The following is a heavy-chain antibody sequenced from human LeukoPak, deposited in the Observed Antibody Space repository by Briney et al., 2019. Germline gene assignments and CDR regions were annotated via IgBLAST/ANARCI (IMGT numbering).Heavy chain of an antibody. Sequence: ASVEVSCKASGYTFTSYYMHWVRQAPGQGLEWMGIINPSGGSTSYAQKFQGRVTMTRDTSTSTVYMELSGLRSEDTAVYYCARDSSGWYDYWGQGTLVTVSS. CDR3: ARDSSGWYDY. J-gene: IGHJ4*02. V-gene: IGHV1-46*01. CDR2: INPSGGST. D-gene: IGHD6-19*01. CDR1: GYTFTSYY.